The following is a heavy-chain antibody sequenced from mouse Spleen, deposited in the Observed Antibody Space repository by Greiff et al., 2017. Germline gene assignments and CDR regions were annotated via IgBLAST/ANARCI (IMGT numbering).Heavy chain of an antibody. CDR2: IDPANGNT. CDR3: ARDFMTTVVATDYAMDY. D-gene: IGHD1-1*01. V-gene: IGHV14-3*01. J-gene: IGHJ4*01. CDR1: GFNIKNTY. Sequence: VQLQQSVAELVRPGASVKLSCTASGFNIKNTYMHWVKQRPEQGLEWIGRIDPANGNTKYAPKFQGKATITADTSSNTAYLQLSSLTSEDTAIYYCARDFMTTVVATDYAMDYWGQGTSVTVSS.